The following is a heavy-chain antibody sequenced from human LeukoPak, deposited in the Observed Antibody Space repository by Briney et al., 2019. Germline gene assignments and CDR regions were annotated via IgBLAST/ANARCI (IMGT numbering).Heavy chain of an antibody. CDR2: IYHTGTT. V-gene: IGHV4-59*04. D-gene: IGHD3-16*02. Sequence: SETLSLTCTVSGGSISSYYWSWIRQPPGEGLEWIGYIYHTGTTSYNPSLKSRVTISVDTSKNQFSLRLNSVTAADTAVYYCASSHWGSYRYDFDSWGQGTLVTVSS. J-gene: IGHJ4*02. CDR3: ASSHWGSYRYDFDS. CDR1: GGSISSYY.